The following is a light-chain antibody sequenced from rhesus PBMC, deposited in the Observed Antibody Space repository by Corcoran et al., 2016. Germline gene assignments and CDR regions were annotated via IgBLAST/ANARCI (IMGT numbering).Light chain of an antibody. CDR1: QSVSSS. CDR2: GPS. V-gene: IGKV3-42*02. Sequence: EIVLTQSPATLSLSPGEKATLSCRASQSVSSSLAWYQQNPGPAPGLLIYGPSSRATGIPDRFSGSGSGTDFTLTISSLEPEDVGVYYGQQYSNWPLTFGGGTKVELK. CDR3: QQYSNWPLT. J-gene: IGKJ4*01.